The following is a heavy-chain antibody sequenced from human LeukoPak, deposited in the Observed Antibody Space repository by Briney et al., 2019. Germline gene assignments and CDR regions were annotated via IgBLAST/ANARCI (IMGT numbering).Heavy chain of an antibody. D-gene: IGHD3-22*01. Sequence: GGSLRLSCAASGFTFSSYRMNWVRQAPGKGLEWVANIKQDGSEKDYVDSVKGRFTISRDNAKNSLYLQMNSLRAEDTALYYCAREVSEGFDFWGQGTLVTVSS. V-gene: IGHV3-7*01. CDR3: AREVSEGFDF. CDR1: GFTFSSYR. CDR2: IKQDGSEK. J-gene: IGHJ4*02.